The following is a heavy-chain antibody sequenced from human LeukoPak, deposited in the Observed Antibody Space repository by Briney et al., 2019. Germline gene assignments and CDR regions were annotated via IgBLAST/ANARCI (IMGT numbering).Heavy chain of an antibody. J-gene: IGHJ4*02. CDR1: GLSVSSNF. Sequence: PGGSLRLSCAATGLSVSSNFMSWVRQAPGKGLEWVSAISGSGGSTYYADSVKGRFTISRDNSKNTLYLQMNSLRAEDTAVYYCAKDPTGIHQPGIAAAGNADDYWGQGTLVTVSS. CDR2: ISGSGGST. CDR3: AKDPTGIHQPGIAAAGNADDY. D-gene: IGHD6-13*01. V-gene: IGHV3-23*01.